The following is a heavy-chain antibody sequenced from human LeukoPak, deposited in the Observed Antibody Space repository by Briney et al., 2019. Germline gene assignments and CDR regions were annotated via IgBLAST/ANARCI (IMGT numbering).Heavy chain of an antibody. CDR1: GYTFTSYD. Sequence: ASVKVSCKASGYTFTSYDINWVRQATGQGLEWMGWMNPNSGNTGHAQKFQGRVTMTRNTSISTAYMELSSLRSEDTAVYYCARGLYCSSTSCYVGVGFDPWGQGTLVTVSS. CDR3: ARGLYCSSTSCYVGVGFDP. D-gene: IGHD2-2*01. CDR2: MNPNSGNT. V-gene: IGHV1-8*01. J-gene: IGHJ5*02.